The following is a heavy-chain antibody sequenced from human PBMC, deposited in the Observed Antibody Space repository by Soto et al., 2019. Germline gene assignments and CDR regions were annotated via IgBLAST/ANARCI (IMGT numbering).Heavy chain of an antibody. CDR2: INHSGST. Sequence: SETLSLTCAVYGGSFSGYYWSWIRQPPGKGLEWIGEINHSGSTNYNPSLKSRVTISVDTSKNQFSLKLSSVTAADTAVYYCARVQPDYYYYGMDVWGQGTTVTVSS. J-gene: IGHJ6*02. CDR3: ARVQPDYYYYGMDV. V-gene: IGHV4-34*01. CDR1: GGSFSGYY.